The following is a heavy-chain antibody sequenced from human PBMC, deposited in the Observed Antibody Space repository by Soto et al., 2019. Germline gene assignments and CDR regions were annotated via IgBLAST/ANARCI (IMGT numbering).Heavy chain of an antibody. CDR2: IKQDGSEK. CDR3: ARDSTFHSGWGSFFQH. CDR1: GFTFXXYX. D-gene: IGHD6-19*01. V-gene: IGHV3-7*05. J-gene: IGHJ1*01. Sequence: GGSLRLSCAASGFTFXXYXXSWVRQAPGKGLEWVANIKQDGSEKYYVDSVKGRFTISRDNAKNSLYLQMNSLRAEDTAVYYCARDSTFHSGWGSFFQHWGQGTLVTVSS.